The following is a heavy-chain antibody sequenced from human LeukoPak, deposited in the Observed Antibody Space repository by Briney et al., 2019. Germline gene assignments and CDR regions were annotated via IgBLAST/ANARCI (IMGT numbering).Heavy chain of an antibody. V-gene: IGHV4-30-4*08. CDR3: ARDQRGSHVDY. J-gene: IGHJ4*02. CDR2: IYYSGRT. D-gene: IGHD3-16*01. CDR1: GGSITSANYY. Sequence: KPSQTLSLTCTVSGGSITSANYYWTWIRQPPGKGLEWIGDIYYSGRTQYNPFVKSRVTISGDTSKNQFSLKLNSVTAADTAVYYCARDQRGSHVDYWGQGTLVTVSS.